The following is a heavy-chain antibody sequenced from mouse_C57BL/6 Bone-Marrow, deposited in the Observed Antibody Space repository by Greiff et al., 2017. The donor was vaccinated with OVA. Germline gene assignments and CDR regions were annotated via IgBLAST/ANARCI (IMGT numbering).Heavy chain of an antibody. D-gene: IGHD3-3*01. Sequence: EVMLVESGGGLVQPGGSLKLSCAASGFTFSDYYMYWVRQTPEQRLEWVAYISTGGGSTYYPDTVKGRFTISRDNAKNTLYLQMSRLKSEDTAMYYCARHGDSLDYWGQGTTLTVSS. CDR2: ISTGGGST. CDR1: GFTFSDYY. J-gene: IGHJ2*01. V-gene: IGHV5-12*01. CDR3: ARHGDSLDY.